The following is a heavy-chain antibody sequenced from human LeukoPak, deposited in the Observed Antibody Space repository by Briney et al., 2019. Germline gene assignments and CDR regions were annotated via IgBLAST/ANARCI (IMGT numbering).Heavy chain of an antibody. CDR1: GFSISSSNSY. D-gene: IGHD7-27*01. CDR3: ARGPGVQIRRSRDMDV. J-gene: IGHJ6*03. CDR2: INHSGST. Sequence: PSETLSLTCTVSGFSISSSNSYWGWIRQPPGKVLEWIGEINHSGSTNYNPSLKSRLTISVDTSKNQFSLKLGSVTAADTAVYYCARGPGVQIRRSRDMDVWGKGTAVTVSS. V-gene: IGHV4-39*07.